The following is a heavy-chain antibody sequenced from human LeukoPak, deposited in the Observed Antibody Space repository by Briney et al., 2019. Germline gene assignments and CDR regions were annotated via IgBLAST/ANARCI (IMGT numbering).Heavy chain of an antibody. D-gene: IGHD5-24*01. J-gene: IGHJ4*02. Sequence: GGSLRLSCAASGFTFSSYSMDWVRQTPWKGLEWVSSTSGSSTYIDYADSVKGRFTISRDNARNSLYLQMNSLRAEDTAVYYCAREDGYNALDYWGQGTLVTVSS. V-gene: IGHV3-21*01. CDR1: GFTFSSYS. CDR2: TSGSSTYI. CDR3: AREDGYNALDY.